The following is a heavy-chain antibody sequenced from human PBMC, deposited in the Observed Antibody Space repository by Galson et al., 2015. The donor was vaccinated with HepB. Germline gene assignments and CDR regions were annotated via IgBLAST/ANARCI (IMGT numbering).Heavy chain of an antibody. CDR2: IYYSGST. J-gene: IGHJ1*01. Sequence: ETLSLTCTVSGGSISSYYWSWIRQPPGKGLEWIGYIYYSGSTNYNPSLKSRVTISVDTSKNQFSLKLSSVTAADTAVYYCARRTGTGYVQHWGQGTLVTVSS. D-gene: IGHD3-10*01. V-gene: IGHV4-59*01. CDR1: GGSISSYY. CDR3: ARRTGTGYVQH.